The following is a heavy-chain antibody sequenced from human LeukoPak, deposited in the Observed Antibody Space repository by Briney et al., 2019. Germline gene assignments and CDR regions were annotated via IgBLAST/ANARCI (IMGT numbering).Heavy chain of an antibody. CDR2: ISYDGRDK. J-gene: IGHJ4*02. V-gene: IGHV3-30*18. CDR1: GFTFSSYG. CDR3: AKDADTYGSTYYFDY. Sequence: GGSLRPSCAASGFTFSSYGMHWVRQAPGKGLEWVAVISYDGRDKYYTDSVKGRFSASRDNSKNTLYLQMNSLRAEDTAVYYCAKDADTYGSTYYFDYWGQGTLVTVSS. D-gene: IGHD3-10*01.